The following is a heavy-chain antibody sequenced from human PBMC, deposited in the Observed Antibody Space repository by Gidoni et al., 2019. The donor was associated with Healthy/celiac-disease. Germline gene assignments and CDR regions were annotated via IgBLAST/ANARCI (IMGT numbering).Heavy chain of an antibody. CDR3: AKGASYQLLSWFDP. CDR2: ISWNSGSI. D-gene: IGHD2-2*01. CDR1: GFTFDDYS. V-gene: IGHV3-9*01. J-gene: IGHJ5*02. Sequence: EVQLVASGGGWVQPGRSLRIYCAASGFTFDDYSMHWFRQAPGKGLEWVSGISWNSGSIGYADSVKGRFSISRDNAKNSLYLQMNSLRAEDTALYYCAKGASYQLLSWFDPWGQGTLVTVSS.